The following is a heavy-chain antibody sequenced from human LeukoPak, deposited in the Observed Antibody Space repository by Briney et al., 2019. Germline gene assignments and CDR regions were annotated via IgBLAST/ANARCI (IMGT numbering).Heavy chain of an antibody. CDR3: ASGSYGSGFYYFYYMDV. Sequence: GGSLRLSCAASGIIFSDHYMSWIRQAPGKGLEWLSYISSGGDSIYYADSVKGRFTISRDNAKNSVSLQMNSLRAEDTAVYYCASGSYGSGFYYFYYMDVWGKGTTVTVSS. J-gene: IGHJ6*03. CDR2: ISSGGDSI. V-gene: IGHV3-11*04. D-gene: IGHD3-10*01. CDR1: GIIFSDHY.